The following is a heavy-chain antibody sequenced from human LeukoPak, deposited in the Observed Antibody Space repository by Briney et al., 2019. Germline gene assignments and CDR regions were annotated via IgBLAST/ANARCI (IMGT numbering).Heavy chain of an antibody. V-gene: IGHV1-18*01. CDR1: GYTFTSYG. J-gene: IGHJ3*02. D-gene: IGHD6-19*01. CDR3: STAKYSSGWYGAFDI. CDR2: ISAYNGNT. Sequence: GASVKVSCKASGYTFTSYGISWVRQAPGQGLEWMGWISAYNGNTNYAQKLQGRVTMTTDTSTSTAYMELRSLRSDDTAVYYCSTAKYSSGWYGAFDIWGQGTMLTVSS.